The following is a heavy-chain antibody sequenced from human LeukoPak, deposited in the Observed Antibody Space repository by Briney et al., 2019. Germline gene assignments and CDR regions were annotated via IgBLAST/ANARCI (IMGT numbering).Heavy chain of an antibody. CDR2: IYTNGST. CDR1: GGSISSYY. CDR3: ARDPITMVRGVNSDDAFDI. J-gene: IGHJ3*02. Sequence: PSETLSLTCTVSGGSISSYYWSWIRQPAGKGLEWIGRIYTNGSTNYNPSLKSRVTMSVDTSKNQFSLKLSSVTAADTAVYYCARDPITMVRGVNSDDAFDIWGQGTMVTVSS. V-gene: IGHV4-4*07. D-gene: IGHD3-10*01.